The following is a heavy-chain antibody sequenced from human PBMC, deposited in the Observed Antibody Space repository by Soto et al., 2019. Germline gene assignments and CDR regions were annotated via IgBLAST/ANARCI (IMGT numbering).Heavy chain of an antibody. CDR3: ARDEQQLVPFDY. CDR1: GGTFSSYT. CDR2: IIPILGIA. V-gene: IGHV1-69*08. Sequence: QVQLVQSGAEVKKPASSVKVSCKASGGTFSSYTISWVRQAPGQGLEWMGRIIPILGIANYAQKFQGRVTITADKSTSTAYMELSSLRSEDTAVYYCARDEQQLVPFDYWGQGTLVTVSS. J-gene: IGHJ4*02. D-gene: IGHD6-13*01.